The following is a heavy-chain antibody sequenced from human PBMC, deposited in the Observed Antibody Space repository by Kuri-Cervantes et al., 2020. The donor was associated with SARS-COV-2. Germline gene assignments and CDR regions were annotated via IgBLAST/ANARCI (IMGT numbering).Heavy chain of an antibody. CDR1: GYTFTSYG. D-gene: IGHD3-3*01. Sequence: ASVKVSCKASGYTFTSYGICWVRQAPGQGLEWMGWISAYNGNTNYAQKLQGRVTMTTDTSTSTAYMELRSLRSDDTAVYYCARVGSRFLEWLLPDDAFDIWGQGTMVTVSS. V-gene: IGHV1-18*01. CDR2: ISAYNGNT. CDR3: ARVGSRFLEWLLPDDAFDI. J-gene: IGHJ3*02.